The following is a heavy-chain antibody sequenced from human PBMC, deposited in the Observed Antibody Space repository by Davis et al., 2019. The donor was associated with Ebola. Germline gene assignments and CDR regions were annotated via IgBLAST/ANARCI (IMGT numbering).Heavy chain of an antibody. CDR1: GYTFTSYG. D-gene: IGHD5-24*01. V-gene: IGHV1-18*04. CDR2: ISGYNGNT. CDR3: ARDGYGVATITRGYYYGMDV. Sequence: AASVKVSCKASGYTFTSYGISWVRQAPGQGLEWMGWISGYNGNTNYAQKLQGRVTMTTDTSTSTAYMELRSLRSDDTAVYYCARDGYGVATITRGYYYGMDVWGQGTTVTVSS. J-gene: IGHJ6*02.